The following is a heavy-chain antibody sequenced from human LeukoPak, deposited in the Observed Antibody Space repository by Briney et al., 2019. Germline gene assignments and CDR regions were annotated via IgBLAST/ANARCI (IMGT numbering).Heavy chain of an antibody. CDR3: ARAGGNSGSLDP. CDR1: GYTFTSYD. D-gene: IGHD3-10*01. J-gene: IGHJ5*02. Sequence: ASVKVSCKASGYTFTSYDINWVRQATGQGLEWMGWMNPNSGNTGYAQKFQGRVTITRNTSISTAYMELSSLRSEDTAVYYCARAGGNSGSLDPWGQGTLVTVSS. CDR2: MNPNSGNT. V-gene: IGHV1-8*03.